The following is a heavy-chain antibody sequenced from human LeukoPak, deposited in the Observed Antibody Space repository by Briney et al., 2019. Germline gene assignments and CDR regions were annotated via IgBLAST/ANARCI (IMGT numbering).Heavy chain of an antibody. Sequence: GGSLRLSCAASGFTFSSYAMHWVRQAPGKGLEWVAVISYDGSNKYYADSVKGRFTISRDNSKNTLYLQMNSLRAEDTAVYYCARGSGWNDPLYYYYYMDVWGKGTTVTVSS. CDR1: GFTFSSYA. J-gene: IGHJ6*03. CDR2: ISYDGSNK. V-gene: IGHV3-30-3*01. D-gene: IGHD1-1*01. CDR3: ARGSGWNDPLYYYYYMDV.